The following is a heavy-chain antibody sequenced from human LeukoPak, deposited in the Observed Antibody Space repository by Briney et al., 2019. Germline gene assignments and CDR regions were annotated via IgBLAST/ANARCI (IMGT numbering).Heavy chain of an antibody. CDR2: IYHSGGT. CDR3: ARVRPGRARGVLDY. Sequence: GSLRLSCAASGFTFSSYWMSWVRQPPGKGLEWIGEIYHSGGTNYNPSLKSRVTISVDKSKNQFSLKLSSVTAADTAVYYCARVRPGRARGVLDYWGQGTLVTVSS. CDR1: GFTFSSYW. D-gene: IGHD3-10*01. J-gene: IGHJ4*02. V-gene: IGHV4-4*02.